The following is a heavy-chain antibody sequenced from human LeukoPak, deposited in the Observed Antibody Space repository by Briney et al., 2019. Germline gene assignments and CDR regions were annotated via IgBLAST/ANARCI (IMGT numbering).Heavy chain of an antibody. J-gene: IGHJ4*02. CDR2: IRSKANSYAT. CDR1: GFTFSGSA. CDR3: TTGPAVGATLYYFDY. D-gene: IGHD1-26*01. Sequence: GGSLRLSCAASGFTFSGSAMHWVRQASGKGLEWVGRIRSKANSYATAYAASVKGRFTISRDDSKNTAYLQMNSLKTEDTAVYYCTTGPAVGATLYYFDYWGQGTLVTVSS. V-gene: IGHV3-73*01.